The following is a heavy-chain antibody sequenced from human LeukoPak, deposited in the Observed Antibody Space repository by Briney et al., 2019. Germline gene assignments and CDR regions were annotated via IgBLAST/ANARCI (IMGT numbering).Heavy chain of an antibody. CDR2: MNPSGGSI. V-gene: IGHV1-46*01. Sequence: ASVKVSFKASGDTFSIYYVHWVRQAPGQGLEWMGIMNPSGGSIRYAQKFQGRVTMTRDMSTSTVYMELSSLRSEDTAVYYCARGRHYYESSDYYYEGDGFDVWGQGTMVTVSS. CDR1: GDTFSIYY. J-gene: IGHJ3*01. D-gene: IGHD3-22*01. CDR3: ARGRHYYESSDYYYEGDGFDV.